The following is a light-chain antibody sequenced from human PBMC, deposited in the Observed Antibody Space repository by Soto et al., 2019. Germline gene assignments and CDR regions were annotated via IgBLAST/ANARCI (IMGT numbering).Light chain of an antibody. V-gene: IGKV1-5*03. CDR1: QSISSW. Sequence: DIQMTQSPSTLSASVGDRVTITCRASQSISSWLAWYQQKPGTAPKLLIYKASSLESGVPSRFTGSGSGTEFTLTINGLQPDDFATYYCQHYQSYLWKFGQVTKVDSK. J-gene: IGKJ1*01. CDR3: QHYQSYLWK. CDR2: KAS.